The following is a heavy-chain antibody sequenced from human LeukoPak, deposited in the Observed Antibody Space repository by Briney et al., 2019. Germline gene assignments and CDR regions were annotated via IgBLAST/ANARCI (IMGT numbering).Heavy chain of an antibody. CDR2: IYTSGST. CDR1: GVSISTYY. D-gene: IGHD1-26*01. Sequence: SETLSLTCSVSGVSISTYYLSWIRQPAGKGLEWIGRIYTSGSTNYNPSLKSRVTISVDTSKNQFSLKLSSVTAADTAVYYCARMRGSYYGHWFDPWGQGTLVTVSP. V-gene: IGHV4-4*07. J-gene: IGHJ5*02. CDR3: ARMRGSYYGHWFDP.